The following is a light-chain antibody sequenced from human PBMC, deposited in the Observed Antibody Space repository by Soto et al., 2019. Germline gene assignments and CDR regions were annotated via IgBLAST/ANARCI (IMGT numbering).Light chain of an antibody. J-gene: IGKJ2*01. CDR1: QSIVHSDGNSY. V-gene: IGKV2-24*01. CDR2: MIS. CDR3: LQATQPYT. Sequence: DFVMTQTPLSSPVTLGHPASISCSSSQSIVHSDGNSYLSWLHQRPGQPPRLLIYMISNRFSGVPDRFSGSGAATDFAMKISWVEPEDVGVYSCLQATQPYTFDQGTKLEIK.